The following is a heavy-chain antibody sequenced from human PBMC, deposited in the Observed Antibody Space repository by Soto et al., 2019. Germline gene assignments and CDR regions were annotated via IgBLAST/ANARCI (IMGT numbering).Heavy chain of an antibody. V-gene: IGHV3-15*07. D-gene: IGHD6-19*01. J-gene: IGHJ4*02. CDR2: IKSKSDGGTI. Sequence: EVQLVESGGGLVQPGGSLRLSCAASGFILSNAWMNWVRQAPGKGLEWVGRIKSKSDGGTIDYAAPVKGRFAISRDDSTNTLYLEMISLRTEDTAVYYCTTGWTNTGWYGAFEYWGQGTLVTVSS. CDR1: GFILSNAW. CDR3: TTGWTNTGWYGAFEY.